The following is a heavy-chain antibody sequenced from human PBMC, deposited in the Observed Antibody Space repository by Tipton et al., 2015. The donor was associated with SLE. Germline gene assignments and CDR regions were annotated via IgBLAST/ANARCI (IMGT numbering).Heavy chain of an antibody. CDR1: GFTFSSYA. CDR3: ASGGGGLGGYFDL. J-gene: IGHJ2*01. Sequence: SLRLSCAASGFTFSSYAMHWVRQAPGKGLEWVAVISYDGSNKYYADSVKGRFTISRDNSKNTLYLQMNSLRAEDTAVYYCASGGGGLGGYFDLWGRGTLVTVSS. CDR2: ISYDGSNK. V-gene: IGHV3-30-3*01. D-gene: IGHD3-16*01.